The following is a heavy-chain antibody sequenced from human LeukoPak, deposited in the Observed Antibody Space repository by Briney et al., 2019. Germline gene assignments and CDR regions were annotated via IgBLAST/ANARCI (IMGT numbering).Heavy chain of an antibody. D-gene: IGHD4-17*01. CDR1: GGSISSYY. V-gene: IGHV4-59*01. CDR3: ARIGDYGGYGMDV. CDR2: IYYSGST. J-gene: IGHJ6*02. Sequence: SETLSLTCTVSGGSISSYYWSWIRQPPGKGLEWIGYIYYSGSTNYNPSLKSRVTISVDTSKNQFSLKLSSVTAADTAVYYCARIGDYGGYGMDVWGQGTTVTVSS.